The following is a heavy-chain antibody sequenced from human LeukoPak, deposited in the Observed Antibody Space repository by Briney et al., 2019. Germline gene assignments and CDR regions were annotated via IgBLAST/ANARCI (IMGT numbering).Heavy chain of an antibody. J-gene: IGHJ4*02. D-gene: IGHD3-3*01. CDR3: ATDSLGAIFGVVNYFDY. CDR2: FDPEDGET. Sequence: AASVKVSCKVSGYTLTELSMHWVRQAPGKGLEWMGGFDPEDGETIYAQKFQGRVTMTEDTSTDTAYMELSSLRSEDTAVYYCATDSLGAIFGVVNYFDYWGQGTLVTVSS. CDR1: GYTLTELS. V-gene: IGHV1-24*01.